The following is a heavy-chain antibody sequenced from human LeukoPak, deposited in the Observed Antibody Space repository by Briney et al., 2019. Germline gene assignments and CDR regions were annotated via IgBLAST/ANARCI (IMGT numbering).Heavy chain of an antibody. CDR1: GYSISSSNW. V-gene: IGHV4-28*01. D-gene: IGHD1-14*01. CDR2: IYYSGST. CDR3: ARHEWGITNAFDI. Sequence: SETLSLTCAVSGYSISSSNWWGWIRQPPGKGLEWIGYIYYSGSTNYNPSLKSRVTMSVDTSKNQFSLKLSSVTAADTAVYYCARHEWGITNAFDIWGQGTMVTVSS. J-gene: IGHJ3*02.